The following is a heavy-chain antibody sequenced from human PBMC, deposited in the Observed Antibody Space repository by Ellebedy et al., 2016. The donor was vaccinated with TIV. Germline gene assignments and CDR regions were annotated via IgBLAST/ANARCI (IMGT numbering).Heavy chain of an antibody. D-gene: IGHD4-17*01. J-gene: IGHJ5*02. CDR2: IYQDGGVQ. Sequence: GKSLKISCSASGFSFRSYWMSWVRQAPGKGLEWVANIYQDGGVQYYVDSVKGRFTISRDNADNSLFLQMNSLRAEDTAVYYCARRGSYGDYAVQINSWFDTWGRGTLVAVSS. V-gene: IGHV3-7*01. CDR3: ARRGSYGDYAVQINSWFDT. CDR1: GFSFRSYW.